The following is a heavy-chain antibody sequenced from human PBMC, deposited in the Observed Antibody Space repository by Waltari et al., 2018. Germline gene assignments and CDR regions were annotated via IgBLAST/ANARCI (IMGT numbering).Heavy chain of an antibody. V-gene: IGHV1-69*04. D-gene: IGHD4-4*01. CDR1: GGTFSSYA. CDR3: ARGPRNLGAFDI. J-gene: IGHJ3*02. CDR2: IIPILGIA. Sequence: QVQLVQSGAEVKKPGSSVKVSCKASGGTFSSYAISWVRQALGQGLEWMGGIIPILGIANYAQKFQGRVTITADESTSTAYMELSSLRSEDTAVYYCARGPRNLGAFDIWGQGTMVTVSS.